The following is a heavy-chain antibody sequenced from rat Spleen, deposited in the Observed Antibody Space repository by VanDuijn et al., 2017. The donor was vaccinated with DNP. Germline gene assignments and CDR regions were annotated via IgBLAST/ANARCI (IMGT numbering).Heavy chain of an antibody. Sequence: EVQLVESGGGLVQPGRSLKLSCAASGFTFSDYNMAWVRQAPKKGLEWVATIIYDGSRTYYRDSVKGRFTISRDTAKSSLYLQMNSLRSEDTATYFCTRGGSYFGDWFGYWGQGNLVTVSS. CDR1: GFTFSDYN. J-gene: IGHJ3*01. V-gene: IGHV5S10*01. CDR2: IIYDGSRT. D-gene: IGHD4-3*01. CDR3: TRGGSYFGDWFGY.